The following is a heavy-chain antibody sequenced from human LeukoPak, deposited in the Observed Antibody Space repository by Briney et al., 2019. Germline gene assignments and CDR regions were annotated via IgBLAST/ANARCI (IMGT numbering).Heavy chain of an antibody. Sequence: ASVKVSCKASGGTFSSYAISWVRQAPGQGLEWMGGIAPIFGTANYAQKFQGRVTITADESTSTAYMELSSLRSEDTAVYYCAREGYSSGWYAYWGQGTLVTVSS. CDR2: IAPIFGTA. CDR1: GGTFSSYA. V-gene: IGHV1-69*13. CDR3: AREGYSSGWYAY. D-gene: IGHD6-19*01. J-gene: IGHJ4*02.